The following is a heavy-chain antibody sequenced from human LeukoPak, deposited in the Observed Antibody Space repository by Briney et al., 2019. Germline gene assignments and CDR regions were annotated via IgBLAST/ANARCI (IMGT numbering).Heavy chain of an antibody. CDR1: GGSNSSYY. V-gene: IGHV4-59*08. CDR3: ASSDYYYDSSGSFDY. J-gene: IGHJ4*02. Sequence: SETLSLTCTVSGGSNSSYYWSWIRQPPGKGLEWIGYIYYSGSTNYNPSLKSRVTISVDTSKNQFSLKLSSVTAADTAVYYCASSDYYYDSSGSFDYWGQGTLVTVSS. D-gene: IGHD3-22*01. CDR2: IYYSGST.